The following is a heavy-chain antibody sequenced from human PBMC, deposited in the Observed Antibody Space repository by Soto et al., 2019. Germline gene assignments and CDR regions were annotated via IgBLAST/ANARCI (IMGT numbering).Heavy chain of an antibody. V-gene: IGHV1-8*01. J-gene: IGHJ6*04. CDR2: MNPNSGNT. Sequence: ASVKVSCKASGYTFTSYDINWVRQATGQGLEWMGWMNPNSGNTGYAQKFQGRVTMTRNTSISTAYMELSSLRSEDTAVYYCARWGKGGFEVLWFGENAYYYYGTDVRGKGTTVTVSS. D-gene: IGHD3-10*01. CDR3: ARWGKGGFEVLWFGENAYYYYGTDV. CDR1: GYTFTSYD.